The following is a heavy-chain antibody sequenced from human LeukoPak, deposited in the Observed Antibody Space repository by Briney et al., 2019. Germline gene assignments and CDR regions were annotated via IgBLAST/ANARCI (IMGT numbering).Heavy chain of an antibody. D-gene: IGHD1-26*01. CDR2: IKSDGSRT. Sequence: PGGSLRLSCAASGFTFNSYWMYWVRQAPGKGLVWVSGIKSDGSRTNYADSVKGRFTISRDNAKSTLYLQMNSLRAEDTAVYYCATHHSETYSRVPLWGQGTLVTVSS. J-gene: IGHJ4*02. V-gene: IGHV3-74*01. CDR1: GFTFNSYW. CDR3: ATHHSETYSRVPL.